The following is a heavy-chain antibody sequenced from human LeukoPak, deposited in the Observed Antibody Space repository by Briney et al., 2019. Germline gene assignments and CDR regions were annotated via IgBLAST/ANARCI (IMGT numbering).Heavy chain of an antibody. D-gene: IGHD3-16*02. CDR1: GFTFSSYG. V-gene: IGHV3-23*01. J-gene: IGHJ4*02. CDR2: ISGSGGST. CDR3: AKNYVWGSYPNYFDY. Sequence: GGSLRLSCAASGFTFSSYGMSWVRQAPGKGLEWVSAISGSGGSTYYADSVKGRFTISRDNSKNTQYLQMNSLRAEDTAVYYCAKNYVWGSYPNYFDYWGQGTLVTVSS.